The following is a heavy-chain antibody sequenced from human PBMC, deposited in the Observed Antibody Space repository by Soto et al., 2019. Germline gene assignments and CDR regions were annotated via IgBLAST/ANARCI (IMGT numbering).Heavy chain of an antibody. V-gene: IGHV3-30*04. D-gene: IGHD3-22*01. CDR1: GFTFSSFA. CDR3: AREYHYYDSSGYYVSYFDY. Sequence: PGGSLRLSCAASGFTFSSFAMHWVRQAPGKGLHWVTVISYDGRNKYYADSVKGRFTISRDNSKNTMYLQMNSLRAEDTAVYYCAREYHYYDSSGYYVSYFDYWGQGSLVTVSS. CDR2: ISYDGRNK. J-gene: IGHJ4*02.